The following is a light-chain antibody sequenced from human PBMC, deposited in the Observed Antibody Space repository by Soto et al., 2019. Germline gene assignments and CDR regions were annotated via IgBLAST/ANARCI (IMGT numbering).Light chain of an antibody. J-gene: IGKJ1*01. V-gene: IGKV3-15*01. Sequence: EKVMTQSPATLSVSPGERATLSCRASQSVNSNLAWYQLKPGQAPRLLIYAASTRAAGIPARFSGSGSGTEFTLTISSLQSEDFAVYYCQQYDNWPETFGQGTKVDIK. CDR1: QSVNSN. CDR3: QQYDNWPET. CDR2: AAS.